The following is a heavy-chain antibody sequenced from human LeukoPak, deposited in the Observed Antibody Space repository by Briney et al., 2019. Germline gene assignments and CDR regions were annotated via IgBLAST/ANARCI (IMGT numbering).Heavy chain of an antibody. CDR1: GFTFSSYS. D-gene: IGHD3-10*01. CDR2: ISSSSYI. Sequence: PGGSLRLSCAASGFTFSSYSMNWVRQAPGKGLEWVSSISSSSYIYYADSVKGRFTISRDNAKNSLYLQMNSLRAEDTAVYYCARDLGRLITMVRGVLDPWGQGTLVTVSS. V-gene: IGHV3-21*01. CDR3: ARDLGRLITMVRGVLDP. J-gene: IGHJ5*02.